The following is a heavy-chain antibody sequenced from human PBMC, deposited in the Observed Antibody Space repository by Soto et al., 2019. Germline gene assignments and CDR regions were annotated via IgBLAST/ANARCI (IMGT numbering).Heavy chain of an antibody. J-gene: IGHJ3*02. CDR3: TRDSWNYYDSSGYYYRGAFDI. D-gene: IGHD3-22*01. CDR1: GFTFGDYA. Sequence: PGGSLRLSCTASGFTFGDYAMSWFRQAPGKGLEWVGFIRSKAYGGTTEYAASVKGRFTISRDDSKSIAYLQMNSLKTEDTAVYYCTRDSWNYYDSSGYYYRGAFDIWGQGTMVTVSS. CDR2: IRSKAYGGTT. V-gene: IGHV3-49*03.